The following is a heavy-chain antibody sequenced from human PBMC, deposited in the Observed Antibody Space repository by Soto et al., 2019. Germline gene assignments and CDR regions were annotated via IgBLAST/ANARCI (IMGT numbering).Heavy chain of an antibody. J-gene: IGHJ3*02. D-gene: IGHD3-22*01. CDR1: GYTFTGYY. CDR3: ARGHTYYYDSSGYYYNKDPYAFDI. V-gene: IGHV1-2*04. Sequence: ASVKVFCKASGYTFTGYYMHWVRQAPGQGLEWMGWINPNSGGTNYAQKFQGWVTMTRDTSISTAYMELSRLRSDDTAVYYCARGHTYYYDSSGYYYNKDPYAFDIWGQGTMVTVSS. CDR2: INPNSGGT.